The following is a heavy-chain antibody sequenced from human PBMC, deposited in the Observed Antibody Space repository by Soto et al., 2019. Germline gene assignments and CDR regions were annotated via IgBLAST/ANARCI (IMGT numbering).Heavy chain of an antibody. Sequence: SVIQSLTYTVFGGNVRDDSFYLSWIRPPPGKGLEWIAFIYHSGSTNYTPSLNSRVTMSVDRSKNQFTLRLTSVTAADTAVYFCATESGSTYGYFDHWGQGPQVTGSS. D-gene: IGHD5-18*01. CDR3: ATESGSTYGYFDH. CDR2: IYHSGST. CDR1: GGNVRDDSFY. V-gene: IGHV4-61*01. J-gene: IGHJ4*02.